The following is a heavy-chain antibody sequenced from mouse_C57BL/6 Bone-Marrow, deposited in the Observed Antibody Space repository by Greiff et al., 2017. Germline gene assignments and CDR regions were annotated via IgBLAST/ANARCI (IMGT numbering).Heavy chain of an antibody. CDR3: ARDPITTVVGPYAMDY. Sequence: EVKVVESGGGLVQSGRSLRLSCATSGFTFSDFYMEWVRQAPGKGLERIAASRKNANDYTPEYSASVKGRFIVSRDTSQSLLYLQMNALRAEDTAIYCCARDPITTVVGPYAMDYWGQGTSVTVSS. D-gene: IGHD1-1*01. CDR2: SRKNANDYTP. CDR1: GFTFSDFY. J-gene: IGHJ4*01. V-gene: IGHV7-1*01.